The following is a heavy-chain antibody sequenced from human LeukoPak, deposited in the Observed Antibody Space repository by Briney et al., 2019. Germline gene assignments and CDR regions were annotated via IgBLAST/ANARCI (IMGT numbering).Heavy chain of an antibody. CDR2: INHSGST. J-gene: IGHJ5*02. CDR3: ARGGFGGYFDWLPKNWFDP. V-gene: IGHV4-34*01. D-gene: IGHD3-9*01. CDR1: GGSFSGYY. Sequence: PSETLSLTCAVYGGSFSGYYWSWIRQPPGKGLEWIGEINHSGSTSYNPSLKSRVTISVDTSKNQFSLKLSSVTAADTAVYYCARGGFGGYFDWLPKNWFDPWGQGTLVTVSS.